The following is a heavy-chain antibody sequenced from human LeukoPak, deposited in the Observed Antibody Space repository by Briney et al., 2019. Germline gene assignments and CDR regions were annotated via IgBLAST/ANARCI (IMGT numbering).Heavy chain of an antibody. CDR3: APRPGIAVVPHFDY. V-gene: IGHV1-8*01. D-gene: IGHD6-19*01. Sequence: ASVKVSCKASGYTFTRFDINWVRQATGQGREWMGWMNPNSGNTGYAQKFQGRVTMTRNTSISTAYMELSSLRSEDTAVYYCAPRPGIAVVPHFDYWGKGPLVTVSS. CDR1: GYTFTRFD. CDR2: MNPNSGNT. J-gene: IGHJ4*02.